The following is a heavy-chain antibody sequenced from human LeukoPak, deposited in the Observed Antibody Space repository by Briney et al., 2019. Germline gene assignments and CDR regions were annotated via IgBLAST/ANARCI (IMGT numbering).Heavy chain of an antibody. Sequence: ASVKVSCKASGGTFSSYAISWVRQAPGQGLEWMGGIIPIFGTANYAQKFQGRVTITTDESTSTAYMELSSLRSEDTAVYCCARVPGDHAFDIWGQGTMVTVSS. J-gene: IGHJ3*02. CDR2: IIPIFGTA. V-gene: IGHV1-69*05. D-gene: IGHD7-27*01. CDR3: ARVPGDHAFDI. CDR1: GGTFSSYA.